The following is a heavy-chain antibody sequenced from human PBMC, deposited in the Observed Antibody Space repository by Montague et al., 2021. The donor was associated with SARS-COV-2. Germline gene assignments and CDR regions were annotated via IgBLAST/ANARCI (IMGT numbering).Heavy chain of an antibody. CDR2: ISYSGRT. CDR3: ASSYYYGSGTYVYNYYMDV. D-gene: IGHD3-10*01. CDR1: GGSVSSSPYY. J-gene: IGHJ6*03. Sequence: SETLSLTCTVSGGSVSSSPYYWGWIRQPGGRGLEWVGSISYSGRTXFXXXXKXRLTISADSSENQFSLRLRSVTAADTAVYYCASSYYYGSGTYVYNYYMDVWGKGTTVTVSS. V-gene: IGHV4-39*01.